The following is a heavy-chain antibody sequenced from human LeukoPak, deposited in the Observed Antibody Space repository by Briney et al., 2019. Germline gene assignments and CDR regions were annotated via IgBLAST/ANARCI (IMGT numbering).Heavy chain of an antibody. Sequence: SETLSLTCSLSGASISTYYWNWIRQPPGKGLEWIGYIHYSGSTKYNSSLQSRVTISVDTSKNQFSLNLSSVTAADTAVYYCARKAYSDTSGSCFDYWGQGTLVTVSS. CDR2: IHYSGST. V-gene: IGHV4-59*08. J-gene: IGHJ4*02. D-gene: IGHD3-22*01. CDR1: GASISTYY. CDR3: ARKAYSDTSGSCFDY.